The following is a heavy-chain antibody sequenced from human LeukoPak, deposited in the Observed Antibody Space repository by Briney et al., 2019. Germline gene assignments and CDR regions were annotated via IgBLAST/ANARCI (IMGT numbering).Heavy chain of an antibody. CDR3: ARGYYYDSLDAFNI. Sequence: PSETLSLTCTVSGGSISNNYWSGIRQSAGRGLEWIGRLYTSGSTNYNPSLKCRVTISVDKSKNQFSLKLSSVTAADTAVYYCARGYYYDSLDAFNIWGQGTMVTVSS. CDR1: GGSISNNY. D-gene: IGHD3-22*01. J-gene: IGHJ3*02. V-gene: IGHV4-4*07. CDR2: LYTSGST.